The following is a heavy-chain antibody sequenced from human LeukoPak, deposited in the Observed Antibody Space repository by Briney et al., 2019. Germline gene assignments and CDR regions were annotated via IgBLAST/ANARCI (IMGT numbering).Heavy chain of an antibody. CDR1: GGSFSGYY. CDR3: ARTPSRYYDILTGYDRGGAFDI. J-gene: IGHJ3*02. CDR2: INHSGST. V-gene: IGHV4-34*01. D-gene: IGHD3-9*01. Sequence: SETLSLTCAVYGGSFSGYYWSWIRQPPGKGLEWIGEINHSGSTNYNPSLKSRVTISVDTSKNQFSLKLSSVTAADTAVYYCARTPSRYYDILTGYDRGGAFDIWGQGTMVTVSS.